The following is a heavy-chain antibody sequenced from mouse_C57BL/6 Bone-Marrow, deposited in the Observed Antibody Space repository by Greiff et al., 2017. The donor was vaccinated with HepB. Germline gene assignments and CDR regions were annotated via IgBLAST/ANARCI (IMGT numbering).Heavy chain of an antibody. J-gene: IGHJ3*01. CDR2: IYPGDGDT. D-gene: IGHD1-1*01. Sequence: QVQLKESGAELVKPGASVKISCKASGYAFSSYWMNWVKQRPGKGLEWIGQIYPGDGDTNYNGKFKGKATLTADKSSSTAYMQLSSLTSEDSAVYFCARLHYYGSSQAWFAYWGQGTLVTVSA. V-gene: IGHV1-80*01. CDR1: GYAFSSYW. CDR3: ARLHYYGSSQAWFAY.